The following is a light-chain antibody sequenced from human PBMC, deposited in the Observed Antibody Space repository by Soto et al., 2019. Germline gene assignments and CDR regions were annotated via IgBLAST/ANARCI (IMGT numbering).Light chain of an antibody. CDR2: QAS. V-gene: IGKV1-5*03. Sequence: QKAYTSCTPAAHVGTRGIITCRASKSISTWLGWYQQKPGRPPRLLIYQASTLDTGVPSRFSGSGSGTEFTLKISRMQADDFATYYCQQYNTYPRTFGQGTKVDI. CDR1: KSISTW. CDR3: QQYNTYPRT. J-gene: IGKJ1*01.